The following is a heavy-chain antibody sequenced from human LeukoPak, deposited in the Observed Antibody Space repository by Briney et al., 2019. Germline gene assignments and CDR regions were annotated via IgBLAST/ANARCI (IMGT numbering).Heavy chain of an antibody. D-gene: IGHD3-3*01. CDR3: ASFRDYDFWSGYYGGGDY. J-gene: IGHJ4*02. CDR1: GFTFSSYS. V-gene: IGHV3-21*01. CDR2: ISSSSYI. Sequence: GGSLRLSCAASGFTFSSYSMNWVRQAPGKGLEWVSSISSSSYIYYADSVKGRFTISRDNAKNSLYLQMNSLRAEDTAVYYCASFRDYDFWSGYYGGGDYWGQGTLVTVSS.